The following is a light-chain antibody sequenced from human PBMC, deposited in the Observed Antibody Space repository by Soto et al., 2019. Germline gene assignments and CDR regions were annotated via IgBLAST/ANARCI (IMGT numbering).Light chain of an antibody. Sequence: QSVLTQPASVSGSPGQSITISCTGTSSDVGSYNLVSWYQQHPDKAPKIMIYEGSKRPSGVSNRFSGSKSGNTASLTISGLQAEDEADYYCCSYAGSSTFVVFGGGTKLTVL. CDR2: EGS. J-gene: IGLJ2*01. CDR3: CSYAGSSTFVV. V-gene: IGLV2-23*03. CDR1: SSDVGSYNL.